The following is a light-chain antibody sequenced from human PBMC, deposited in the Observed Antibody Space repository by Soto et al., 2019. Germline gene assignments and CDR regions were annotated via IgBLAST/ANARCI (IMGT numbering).Light chain of an antibody. CDR3: SSYAGSNNLDV. CDR2: EVS. CDR1: SSDVGGYNY. V-gene: IGLV2-8*01. Sequence: QSALTQPPSASGSPGQSVTISCTGTSSDVGGYNYVSWYQQHPGKAPKLMIYEVSKRPSGVPDRFSGSKSGNTASLTVSGLQGEDEADYYCSSYAGSNNLDVFGTGTKLTVL. J-gene: IGLJ1*01.